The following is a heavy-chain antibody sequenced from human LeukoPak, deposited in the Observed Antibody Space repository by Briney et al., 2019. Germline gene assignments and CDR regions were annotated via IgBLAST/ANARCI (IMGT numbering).Heavy chain of an antibody. CDR2: IIPILGIA. CDR3: ARVGYCTNGVCYSMDV. D-gene: IGHD2-8*01. J-gene: IGHJ6*03. Sequence: ASVKVSCKASGGTFSSYTISWVRQAPGQGLEWMGRIIPILGIANYAQKFQGRVTITADKSTSTAYMELSSLRSEDTAVYYCARVGYCTNGVCYSMDVWGKGTTVTVSS. CDR1: GGTFSSYT. V-gene: IGHV1-69*02.